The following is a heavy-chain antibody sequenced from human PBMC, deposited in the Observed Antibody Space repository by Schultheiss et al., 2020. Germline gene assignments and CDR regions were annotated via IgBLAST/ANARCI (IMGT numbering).Heavy chain of an antibody. CDR2: IYYSGST. Sequence: SETLSLTCTVSGGSISSGGYYWSWIRQHPGKVLEWIGYIYYSGSTYYNPSLKSRVTISVDTSKNQFSLKLSSVTAADTAVYYCARGLGEAYCGGDCYPYYYYGMDVWGQGTTVTVSS. CDR3: ARGLGEAYCGGDCYPYYYYGMDV. CDR1: GGSISSGGYY. V-gene: IGHV4-31*03. D-gene: IGHD2-21*02. J-gene: IGHJ6*02.